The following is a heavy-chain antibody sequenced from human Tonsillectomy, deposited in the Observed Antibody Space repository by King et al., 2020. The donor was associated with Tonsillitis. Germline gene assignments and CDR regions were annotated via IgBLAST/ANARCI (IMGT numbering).Heavy chain of an antibody. J-gene: IGHJ6*02. CDR3: ARPRCGILTGYYV. Sequence: VQLVESGAEVKKPGASVKVSCKASGYTFTSYGISWVRQAPGQGLEWMGWISAYNGNINYAQKLQGIVTMTTDTSTSTAYMELRSLSFDDTAVYYCARPRCGILTGYYVWGQGTTVTVSS. CDR1: GYTFTSYG. D-gene: IGHD3-9*01. CDR2: ISAYNGNI. V-gene: IGHV1-18*01.